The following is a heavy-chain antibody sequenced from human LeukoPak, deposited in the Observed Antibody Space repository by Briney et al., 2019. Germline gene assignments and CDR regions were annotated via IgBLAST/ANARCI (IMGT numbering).Heavy chain of an antibody. J-gene: IGHJ6*02. CDR3: AKDLYSSSARGYGMDV. CDR1: VFTLSSYG. Sequence: PGGALRLSCAASVFTLSSYGMHWVRQDPGKGLEWVAVISYDGSNKYYADSVKGRFTISRDNSKNTLYLQMNRLRAEDTAVYYCAKDLYSSSARGYGMDVWGQGTTVTVSS. CDR2: ISYDGSNK. D-gene: IGHD6-6*01. V-gene: IGHV3-30*18.